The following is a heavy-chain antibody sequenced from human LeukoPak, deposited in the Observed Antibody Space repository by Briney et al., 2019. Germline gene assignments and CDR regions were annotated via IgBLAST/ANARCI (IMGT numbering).Heavy chain of an antibody. CDR3: ARARSWWGYSYGPGDY. V-gene: IGHV4-34*01. J-gene: IGHJ4*02. CDR2: INHSGST. D-gene: IGHD5-18*01. CDR1: GGSFSGYY. Sequence: SETLSLTCAVYGGSFSGYYWSWIRQPPGKGLEWIGEINHSGSTNYNPSLKSRVTISVDTSKNQFSLKLSSVTAADTAVYYCARARSWWGYSYGPGDYWGQGTLVTVSS.